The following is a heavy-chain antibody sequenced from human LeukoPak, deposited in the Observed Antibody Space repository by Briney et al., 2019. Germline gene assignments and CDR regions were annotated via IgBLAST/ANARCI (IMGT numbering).Heavy chain of an antibody. CDR1: GASLSSGSYH. Sequence: SETLSLTCTVSGASLSSGSYHGSWIRQPAGEGLEWIGRIYPSGSTDYNPSLKSRVTISIDTSKNQFSLKLSSVTAADMAVYYCARTTMVRGTSYMDVWGKGTTVTVSS. J-gene: IGHJ6*03. D-gene: IGHD3-10*01. CDR2: IYPSGST. V-gene: IGHV4-61*10. CDR3: ARTTMVRGTSYMDV.